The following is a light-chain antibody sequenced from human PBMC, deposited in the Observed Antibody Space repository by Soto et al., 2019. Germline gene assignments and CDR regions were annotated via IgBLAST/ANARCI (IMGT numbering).Light chain of an antibody. Sequence: QSVLTQPPSASRTPGQRVTISCSGSSSNIGSNSVNWYQHLPGTAPKLLIFSNNQRPSGVPDRFSGSKSGTSASLAISGLQSEDEADYYCATWDDSLDAWVFGGGTKLTVL. CDR3: ATWDDSLDAWV. V-gene: IGLV1-44*01. CDR2: SNN. J-gene: IGLJ3*02. CDR1: SSNIGSNS.